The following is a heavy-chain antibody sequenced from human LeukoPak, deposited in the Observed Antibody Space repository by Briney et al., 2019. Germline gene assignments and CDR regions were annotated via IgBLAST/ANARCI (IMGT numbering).Heavy chain of an antibody. CDR3: ARDIVATINGMDV. D-gene: IGHD5-12*01. J-gene: IGHJ6*02. Sequence: PGGSLRLPCAASGFTFSSYAMHWVRQAPGKGLEWVAVISYDGSNKYYADSVKGRFTISRDNSKNTLYLQMNSLRAEDTAVYYCARDIVATINGMDVWGQGTTVTVSS. CDR1: GFTFSSYA. V-gene: IGHV3-30-3*01. CDR2: ISYDGSNK.